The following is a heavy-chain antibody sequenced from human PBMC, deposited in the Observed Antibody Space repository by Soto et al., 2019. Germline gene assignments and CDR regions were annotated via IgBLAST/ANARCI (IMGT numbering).Heavy chain of an antibody. J-gene: IGHJ3*02. CDR2: IYYSGST. CDR1: GGSISSYY. V-gene: IGHV4-59*01. Sequence: LSLTCTVSGGSISSYYWSWIRQPPGKGLEWIGYIYYSGSTNYNPSLKSRVTISVDTSKNQFSLKLSSVTAADTAVYYCARDFKNSDAFDIWGQGTMVTVSS. CDR3: ARDFKNSDAFDI.